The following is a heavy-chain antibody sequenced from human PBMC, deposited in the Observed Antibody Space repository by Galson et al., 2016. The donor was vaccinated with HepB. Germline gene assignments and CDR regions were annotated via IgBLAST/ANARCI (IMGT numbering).Heavy chain of an antibody. CDR2: IKSKSDGGTT. J-gene: IGHJ6*03. Sequence: SLRLSCAASGFTFNNAWMSWVRQAPGKGLEWVGRIKSKSDGGTTDYAAPVKGRFTISRDDSKNTLYLQINSLKTEDTAVYYCTTDPVEYCSGGTCYFYYYYYIDVWGKGTTVTVSS. CDR3: TTDPVEYCSGGTCYFYYYYYIDV. V-gene: IGHV3-15*01. CDR1: GFTFNNAW. D-gene: IGHD2-15*01.